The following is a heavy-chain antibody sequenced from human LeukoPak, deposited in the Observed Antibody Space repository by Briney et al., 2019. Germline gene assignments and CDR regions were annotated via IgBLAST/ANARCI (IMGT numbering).Heavy chain of an antibody. CDR2: INSDGSST. CDR3: ARDVHSSGWYVGPAY. D-gene: IGHD6-19*01. CDR1: GFTFSSYW. Sequence: GGSLRLSCAASGFTFSSYWMHWVRQAPGKGLVWVSRINSDGSSTSYADSVKGRFTISRDNAKNSLYLQMNSLRAEDTAVYYCARDVHSSGWYVGPAYWGQGTLVTVSS. J-gene: IGHJ4*02. V-gene: IGHV3-74*01.